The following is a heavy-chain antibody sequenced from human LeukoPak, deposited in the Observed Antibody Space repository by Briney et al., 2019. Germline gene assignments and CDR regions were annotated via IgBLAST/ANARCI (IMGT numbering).Heavy chain of an antibody. Sequence: PSETLSLTCTISGGSIGTYYWSWVRQPPGKGLEWIGNFYYSGSTTYNPSLKSRVTISVDTSKNQFSLKLSSVTAADTAVYYCARGLCYGGSCNSVPWLDPWGQGTLVTVSS. CDR2: FYYSGST. D-gene: IGHD2-15*01. V-gene: IGHV4-59*01. CDR1: GGSIGTYY. CDR3: ARGLCYGGSCNSVPWLDP. J-gene: IGHJ5*02.